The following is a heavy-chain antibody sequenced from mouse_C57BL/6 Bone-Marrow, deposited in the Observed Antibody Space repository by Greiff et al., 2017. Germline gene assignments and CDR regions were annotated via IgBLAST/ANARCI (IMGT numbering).Heavy chain of an antibody. CDR3: AREGRWDGAMDY. V-gene: IGHV1-64*01. Sequence: QVQLQQPGAELVKPGASVKLSCKASGYTFTSYWMHWVKQGPGQGLEWIGMIHPNSGSTNYNEKFKSKATLTVDKSSSTAYMQLSSLTSEDSAVYYCAREGRWDGAMDYWGQGTSVTVSS. CDR2: IHPNSGST. CDR1: GYTFTSYW. J-gene: IGHJ4*01. D-gene: IGHD4-1*01.